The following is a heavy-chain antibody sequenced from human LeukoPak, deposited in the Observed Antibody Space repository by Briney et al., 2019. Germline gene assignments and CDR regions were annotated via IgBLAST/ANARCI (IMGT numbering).Heavy chain of an antibody. J-gene: IGHJ4*02. CDR3: ARSGVVYFFDNSGYYTPDY. D-gene: IGHD3-22*01. V-gene: IGHV1-18*01. CDR2: ISAYTGNT. CDR1: AYTFTNYG. Sequence: ASVKVSFKGSAYTFTNYGINWVGQAPGQGLEWMGWISAYTGNTNYAQNFQGRVTMTTDTSTSTAYMELSSLRSDDTAVYYCARSGVVYFFDNSGYYTPDYWGQGTLVTVSS.